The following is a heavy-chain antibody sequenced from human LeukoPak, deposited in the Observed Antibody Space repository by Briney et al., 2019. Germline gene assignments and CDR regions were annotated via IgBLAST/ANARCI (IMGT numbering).Heavy chain of an antibody. J-gene: IGHJ3*02. D-gene: IGHD3-10*01. V-gene: IGHV4-4*07. CDR1: GGSIRSHY. CDR2: IYTSRST. CDR3: ARDHEVGGYYGSEPSDI. Sequence: SETLSLTCTVSGGSIRSHYWSWIGQPAGKGLKWIGRIYTSRSTNYNPSLKSRVTMSVDTSKNQFSLKLSSVTAADTAVYYWARDHEVGGYYGSEPSDIWGQGTMVTVS.